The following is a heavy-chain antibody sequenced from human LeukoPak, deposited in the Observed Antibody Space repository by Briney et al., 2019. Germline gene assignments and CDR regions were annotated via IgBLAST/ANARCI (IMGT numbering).Heavy chain of an antibody. J-gene: IGHJ4*02. CDR2: ISYDGSNK. V-gene: IGHV3-30-3*01. Sequence: GGSLRLSCAASGFTFSSYAMHWVRQAPGKGLEWVAVISYDGSNKYYADSVKGRFTISRDNSKNTLYLQMNSLRAEDTAVYYCARGRVEMATIPVPDYWGQGTLVTVSS. D-gene: IGHD5-24*01. CDR3: ARGRVEMATIPVPDY. CDR1: GFTFSSYA.